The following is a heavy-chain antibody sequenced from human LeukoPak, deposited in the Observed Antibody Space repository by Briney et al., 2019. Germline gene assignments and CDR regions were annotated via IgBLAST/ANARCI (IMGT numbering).Heavy chain of an antibody. CDR1: GFTFSSYS. J-gene: IGHJ6*02. Sequence: GGSLRLSCAASGFTFSSYSMNWVRQAPGKGLEWVSVISDSGGATYYADSVKGRFTISRDNSKNTLYLQMSSLRAEDTAVYYCASMGILGATRGMDVWGQGTTVTVSS. V-gene: IGHV3-23*01. CDR2: ISDSGGAT. CDR3: ASMGILGATRGMDV. D-gene: IGHD1-26*01.